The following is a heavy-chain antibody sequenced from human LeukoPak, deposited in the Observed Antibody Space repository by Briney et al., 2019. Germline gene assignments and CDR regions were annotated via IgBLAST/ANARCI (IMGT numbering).Heavy chain of an antibody. J-gene: IGHJ3*02. D-gene: IGHD3-10*01. CDR3: ARGMYYYGSGSGTDAFDI. CDR2: ISSSGSTI. CDR1: GFSFSDYY. V-gene: IGHV3-11*01. Sequence: PGGSLRLSCAASGFSFSDYYMSWIRQAPGKGLEWVSYISSSGSTIYYADSVKGRFTISRDNAKNSLYLQMNSLRAKDTAVYYCARGMYYYGSGSGTDAFDIWGQGTMVTVSS.